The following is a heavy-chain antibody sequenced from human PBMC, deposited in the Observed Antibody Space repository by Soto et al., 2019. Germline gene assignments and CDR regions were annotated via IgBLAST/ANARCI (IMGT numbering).Heavy chain of an antibody. CDR1: GGSFSGYY. J-gene: IGHJ4*02. D-gene: IGHD6-25*01. V-gene: IGHV4-34*01. Sequence: PSETLSLTCAVYGGSFSGYYWTWIRQPPGTGLEWIGEINHSGSTNYNPSLKSRVTISGDTSKNQLSLKLTSVTAADGAVYYCATGPSSSNGYRQFDQLGQGTLVTVSS. CDR3: ATGPSSSNGYRQFDQ. CDR2: INHSGST.